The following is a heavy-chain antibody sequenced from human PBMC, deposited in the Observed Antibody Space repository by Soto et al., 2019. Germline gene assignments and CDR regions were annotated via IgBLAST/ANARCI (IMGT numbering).Heavy chain of an antibody. J-gene: IGHJ6*03. V-gene: IGHV4-30-4*01. CDR3: ARLGYCSSTSCYYYYYMDV. Sequence: SETLSLTCTVSGGSISSGNYYWSWIRQPPGKGLEWIGYIYYSGNTNYNPSLKSRVTISIDTSKNQFSLKLSSVTAADTAVYYCARLGYCSSTSCYYYYYMDVWGKGTTVTVSS. D-gene: IGHD2-2*01. CDR2: IYYSGNT. CDR1: GGSISSGNYY.